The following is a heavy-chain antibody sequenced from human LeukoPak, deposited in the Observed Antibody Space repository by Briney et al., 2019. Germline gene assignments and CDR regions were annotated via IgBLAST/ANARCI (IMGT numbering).Heavy chain of an antibody. CDR2: IYSGGST. CDR1: GFTVSSNY. V-gene: IGHV3-66*01. Sequence: QPGGSLRLSCAASGFTVSSNYMTWVRQAPGKGLEWVSLIYSGGSTSYADSVKGRFTISRDNSKNTLYLQVNSRRAEDTAVYYCARGYSSGWNFDYWGQGTLVTVSS. D-gene: IGHD6-19*01. CDR3: ARGYSSGWNFDY. J-gene: IGHJ4*02.